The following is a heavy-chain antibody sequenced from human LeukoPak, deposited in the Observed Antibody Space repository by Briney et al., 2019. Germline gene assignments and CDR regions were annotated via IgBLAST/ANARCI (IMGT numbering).Heavy chain of an antibody. CDR1: GFIFDDYA. CDR3: ARGGYPYPVDY. J-gene: IGHJ4*02. CDR2: INWNGDTT. V-gene: IGHV3-20*04. D-gene: IGHD2-2*01. Sequence: PGGSLRLSCAASGFIFDDYALSWVRQAPGKGLEWVSGINWNGDTTNYVDSVKGRFTISRDNSKNSLYLQMNSLRAEDTAFYYCARGGYPYPVDYWGQGILVTVSS.